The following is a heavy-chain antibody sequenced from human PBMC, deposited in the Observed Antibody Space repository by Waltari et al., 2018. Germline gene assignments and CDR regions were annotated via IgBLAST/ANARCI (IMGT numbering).Heavy chain of an antibody. J-gene: IGHJ4*03. D-gene: IGHD3-3*01. CDR2: IGSHKGET. CDR1: GYTFNTDA. V-gene: IGHV1-18*01. Sequence: QPQLVQSGPEVREPGAAVKISCKTSGYTFNTDALSWVRQAPGQGLEWMGWIGSHKGETEYAKKFEGRVTMTTDVLTSTAYMEWRRLTHDDTAVYYCARDEDYNFWSGRGGMDVWGQGTLVTVSS. CDR3: ARDEDYNFWSGRGGMDV.